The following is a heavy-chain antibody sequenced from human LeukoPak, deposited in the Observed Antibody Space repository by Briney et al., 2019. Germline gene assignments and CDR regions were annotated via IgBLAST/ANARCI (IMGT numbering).Heavy chain of an antibody. Sequence: GGSLRLSCAASGFTFSNVWMSWVRQAPGKGLEWVGRIKSKTDGGTTDHAAPVKGRFTISRDDSKNTVFLQMNCLKTEDTDVYYCAKDSGSGSYYYDHWGQGTLVTVSS. CDR3: AKDSGSGSYYYDH. D-gene: IGHD3-10*01. CDR2: IKSKTDGGTT. J-gene: IGHJ4*02. V-gene: IGHV3-15*01. CDR1: GFTFSNVW.